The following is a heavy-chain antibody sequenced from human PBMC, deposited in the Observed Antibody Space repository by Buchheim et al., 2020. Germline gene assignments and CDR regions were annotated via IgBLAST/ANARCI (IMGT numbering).Heavy chain of an antibody. CDR1: GGSISSYY. D-gene: IGHD6-19*01. V-gene: IGHV4-59*01. CDR2: IYYSGST. CDR3: ARVAGGGSGWYYGGYFDY. Sequence: QVQLQESGPGLVKPSEALSLTCTVSGGSISSYYWSWIRQPPGKGLEWIGYIYYSGSTNYNPSLKSRVTLSVDTSKNQFSLKLSSVTAADTAVYYCARVAGGGSGWYYGGYFDYWGQGTL. J-gene: IGHJ4*02.